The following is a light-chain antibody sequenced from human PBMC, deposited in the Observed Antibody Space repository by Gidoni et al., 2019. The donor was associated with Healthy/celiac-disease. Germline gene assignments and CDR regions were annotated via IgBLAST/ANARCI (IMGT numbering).Light chain of an antibody. J-gene: IGKJ1*01. V-gene: IGKV1-6*01. CDR3: LQDFNYPWT. Sequence: AIQMTQSPSSLSASVGDRVTITCRASQGMRNDLGWYQQKPGKAPELLIYAASTLQSGVPSRFSGSGSGTDFTLTISSLQPEDFATYYCLQDFNYPWTFGQGTKVEIK. CDR1: QGMRND. CDR2: AAS.